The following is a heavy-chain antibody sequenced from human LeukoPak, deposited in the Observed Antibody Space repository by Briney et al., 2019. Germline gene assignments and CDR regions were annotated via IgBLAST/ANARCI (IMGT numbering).Heavy chain of an antibody. CDR3: TTGMRTAREAFDI. J-gene: IGHJ3*02. V-gene: IGHV3-11*01. CDR1: GFTFSDYY. CDR2: ISSSGSTI. Sequence: GGSLRLSCAASGFTFSDYYMSWIRQAPGKGLEWVSYISSSGSTIYYADSVKGRFTISRDNAKNSLYLQMNSLKTEDTAVYYCTTGMRTAREAFDIWGQGTMVTVSS. D-gene: IGHD1-1*01.